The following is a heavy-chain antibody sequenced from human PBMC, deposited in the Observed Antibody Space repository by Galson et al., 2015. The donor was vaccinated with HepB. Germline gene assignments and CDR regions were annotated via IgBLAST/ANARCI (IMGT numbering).Heavy chain of an antibody. J-gene: IGHJ4*02. CDR1: GFTFSSYG. Sequence: SLRLSCAASGFTFSSYGMHWVRQAPGKGLEWVAVIWYDGSNKYYADSVKGRFTISRDNSKNTLYLQMNSLRAEDTAVYYCARDPAGTNYFDYWGQGTLVTVSS. D-gene: IGHD6-13*01. CDR3: ARDPAGTNYFDY. V-gene: IGHV3-33*01. CDR2: IWYDGSNK.